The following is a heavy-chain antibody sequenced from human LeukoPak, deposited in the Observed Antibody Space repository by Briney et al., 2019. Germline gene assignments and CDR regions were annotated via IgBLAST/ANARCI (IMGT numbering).Heavy chain of an antibody. CDR3: AREGGFWSGYFY. CDR1: GVSISSVGYS. V-gene: IGHV4-30-2*01. Sequence: SDTLSLTCAVSGVSISSVGYSWSWIRQPPGKGLEWIGYIYHSGSTYYNPSLKSRVTISVDRSKNQFSLKLSSVTAADTAVYYCAREGGFWSGYFYWGQGTLVTVSS. CDR2: IYHSGST. J-gene: IGHJ4*02. D-gene: IGHD3-3*01.